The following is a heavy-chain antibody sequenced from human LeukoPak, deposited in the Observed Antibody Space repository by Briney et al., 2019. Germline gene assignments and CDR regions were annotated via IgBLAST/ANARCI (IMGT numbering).Heavy chain of an antibody. D-gene: IGHD1-20*01. V-gene: IGHV1-69*05. J-gene: IGHJ4*02. CDR2: IIPIFGTA. CDR3: ARGPRIPGTPSDY. Sequence: SVKVSCKASGGTFSSYAISWVRQAPGQGLEWMGGIIPIFGTANYAQKFQGRVTITTDESTSTAYMELSSLRSEDTAVYYCARGPRIPGTPSDYWGQRTLVTVSS. CDR1: GGTFSSYA.